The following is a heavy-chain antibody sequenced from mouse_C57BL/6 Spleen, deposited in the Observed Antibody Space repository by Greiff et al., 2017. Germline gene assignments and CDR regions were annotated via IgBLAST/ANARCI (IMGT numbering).Heavy chain of an antibody. J-gene: IGHJ4*01. CDR3: ARSYRDAMAY. CDR2: ITPSNGGT. CDR1: GYTFTDYY. D-gene: IGHD1-3*01. Sequence: VQLQQSGPELVKPGASVKMSCKASGYTFTDYYMHWVKQSHGKSLEWIGYITPSNGGTSYNPKFKGKDTLTVNKSSSTAYMERRSLTSEDSAVYYCARSYRDAMAYWGQGTSVTVS. V-gene: IGHV1-22*01.